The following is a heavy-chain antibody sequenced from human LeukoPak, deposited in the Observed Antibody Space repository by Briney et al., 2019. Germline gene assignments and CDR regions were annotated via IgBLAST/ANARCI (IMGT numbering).Heavy chain of an antibody. D-gene: IGHD6-13*01. CDR3: ARDGELYSSSWYSH. J-gene: IGHJ4*02. V-gene: IGHV3-21*01. CDR2: ISSSSSYI. CDR1: GFTFSSYS. Sequence: GGSLRLSCAASGFTFSSYSMNWVRQAPGKGLEWVSSISSSSSYIYYADSVKGRFTISRDNAKNSLYLQMNSLRAEDTAVYYCARDGELYSSSWYSHWGQGTLVTVSS.